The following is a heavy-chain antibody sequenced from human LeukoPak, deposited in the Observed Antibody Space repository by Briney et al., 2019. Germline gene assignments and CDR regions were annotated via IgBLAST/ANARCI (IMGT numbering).Heavy chain of an antibody. CDR3: ARVRQTAMATPWYFDL. CDR2: IYYSGST. CDR1: GGSISGYY. J-gene: IGHJ2*01. D-gene: IGHD5-18*01. Sequence: PSETLSLTCTVSGGSISGYYWTWIRQPPGKGLEWIGYIYYSGSTTYNPSLRSRLTMSVDTSKNQFSPQVTSMTAADTAVYFCARVRQTAMATPWYFDLWGRGTLVTVSS. V-gene: IGHV4-59*01.